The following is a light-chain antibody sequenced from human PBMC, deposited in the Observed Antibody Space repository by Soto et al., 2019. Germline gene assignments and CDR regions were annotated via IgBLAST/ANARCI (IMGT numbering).Light chain of an antibody. Sequence: EIVMTQSPATLSVSPGERATLSCRASQSVGSNLAWYQQKPGQAPRLLIYGTSTRATAIPARFSGSGSGTDFTLTISSLQSEDFAVYYCQQYNNWPPYTFGQGTKLEIK. V-gene: IGKV3-15*01. J-gene: IGKJ2*01. CDR3: QQYNNWPPYT. CDR1: QSVGSN. CDR2: GTS.